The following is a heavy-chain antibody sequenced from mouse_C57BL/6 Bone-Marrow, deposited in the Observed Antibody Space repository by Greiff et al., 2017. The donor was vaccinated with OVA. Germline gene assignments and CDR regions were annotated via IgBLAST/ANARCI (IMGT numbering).Heavy chain of an antibody. CDR3: ARWGYGYAMDY. CDR1: GYTFTSYW. D-gene: IGHD2-2*01. CDR2: INPSTGYT. V-gene: IGHV1-7*01. Sequence: QVQLQQSGAELAKPGASVKMSCKASGYTFTSYWMHWVKQRPGQGLEWIGYINPSTGYTEYNQKFKDKATLTADKSSSTAYMQLSSLTSEDSAVYYCARWGYGYAMDYWGQGTSVTASS. J-gene: IGHJ4*01.